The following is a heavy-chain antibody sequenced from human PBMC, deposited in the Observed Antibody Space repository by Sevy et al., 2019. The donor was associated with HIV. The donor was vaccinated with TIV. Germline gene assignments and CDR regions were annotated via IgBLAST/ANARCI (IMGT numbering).Heavy chain of an antibody. J-gene: IGHJ5*02. CDR3: AIDSTNNWFDP. CDR1: GFTVSSNY. CDR2: IYSGGST. Sequence: GGSLRLSCAASGFTVSSNYMSWVRQAPGKGLEWVSVIYSGGSTYYADSVKGRFTISRDNSKNTLYLQMNSLRAEDTAVYYCAIDSTNNWFDPWGQRTLVTVSS. V-gene: IGHV3-53*01.